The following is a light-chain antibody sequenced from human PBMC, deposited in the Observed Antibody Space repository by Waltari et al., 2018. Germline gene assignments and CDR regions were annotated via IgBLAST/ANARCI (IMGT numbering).Light chain of an antibody. V-gene: IGKV2-30*02. CDR3: MQGTHWPRT. J-gene: IGKJ1*01. CDR2: EVS. CDR1: QSLVHTNGNTY. Sequence: DVVMTQSPLSLPVTLGQPASISCRSTQSLVHTNGNTYLNWFHQRPDQSPRRLIYEVSNRDSGVPDRFSGSGSGTDFTLKISRVEAEDVGVYYCMQGTHWPRTFGQGTNVEI.